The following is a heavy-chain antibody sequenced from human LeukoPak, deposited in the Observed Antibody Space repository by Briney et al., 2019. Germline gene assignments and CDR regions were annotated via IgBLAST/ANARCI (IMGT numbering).Heavy chain of an antibody. J-gene: IGHJ1*01. Sequence: SETLSLTCGVSGHSISSGYFWGWLRQPPGKGLEWIGSIWHSGSTYYNPSLKSRVTISVDTSKNQFSLKLSSVTAADTAVYYCARRGGSSLAAYFQHWGQAPWSPSPQ. CDR3: ARRGGSSLAAYFQH. D-gene: IGHD6-6*01. CDR1: GHSISSGYF. CDR2: IWHSGST. V-gene: IGHV4-38-2*01.